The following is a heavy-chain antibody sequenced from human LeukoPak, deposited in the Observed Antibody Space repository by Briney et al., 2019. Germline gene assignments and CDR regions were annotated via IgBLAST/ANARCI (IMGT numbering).Heavy chain of an antibody. CDR3: AKETPYCSGGTCYYFYGMDV. J-gene: IGHJ6*02. Sequence: GGSLRLSCAASGFTFSSFGMHWVRQAPGKGLEWVAVIWYDGSNKYYADSVKGRFTISRDNSQNTLYLQMNSLRAEDTAVYYCAKETPYCSGGTCYYFYGMDVWGQGTTVTVSS. CDR2: IWYDGSNK. D-gene: IGHD2-15*01. V-gene: IGHV3-30*02. CDR1: GFTFSSFG.